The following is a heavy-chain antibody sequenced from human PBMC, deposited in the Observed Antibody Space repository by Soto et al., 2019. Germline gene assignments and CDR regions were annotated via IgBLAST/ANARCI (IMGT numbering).Heavy chain of an antibody. CDR3: ARGIVVVVAATDYYYYGMDV. CDR1: GGTFSSYA. V-gene: IGHV1-69*01. Sequence: QVQLVQSGAEVKKPGSSVKVSCKASGGTFSSYAISXVRXXXXXXXXWXGGIXPIFGTANYAQKFQGRVTITADESTSTAYMELSSLRSEDTAVYYCARGIVVVVAATDYYYYGMDVWGQGTTVTVSS. CDR2: IXPIFGTA. J-gene: IGHJ6*02. D-gene: IGHD2-15*01.